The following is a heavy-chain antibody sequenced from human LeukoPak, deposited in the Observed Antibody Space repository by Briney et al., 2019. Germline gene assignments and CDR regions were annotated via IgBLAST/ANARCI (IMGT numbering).Heavy chain of an antibody. D-gene: IGHD4-17*01. CDR3: ARDPPGYGDYSSLIY. CDR1: GFTFSSYG. Sequence: QAGGSLRLSCAASGFTFSSYGMHWVRQAPGKGLEWVAFIRYDGSNKYYADSVKGRFTISRDNSKNTLYLQMNSLRAEDTAVYYCARDPPGYGDYSSLIYWGQGTLVTVSS. CDR2: IRYDGSNK. V-gene: IGHV3-30*02. J-gene: IGHJ4*02.